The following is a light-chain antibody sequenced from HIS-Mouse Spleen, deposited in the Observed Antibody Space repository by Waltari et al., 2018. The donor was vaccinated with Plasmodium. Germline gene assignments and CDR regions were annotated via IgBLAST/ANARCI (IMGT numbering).Light chain of an antibody. CDR2: EES. V-gene: IGLV3-10*01. CDR3: YSTDSSGNHRV. CDR1: ALPKKY. J-gene: IGLJ3*02. Sequence: SYELTQPPSVSVSPGQTARITCSGDALPKKYAYWYQQKSGQAPVLVIYEESKRPSGIPERFSGSGSGTMATWTISGAQVEDEADYYCYSTDSSGNHRVFGGGTKLTVL.